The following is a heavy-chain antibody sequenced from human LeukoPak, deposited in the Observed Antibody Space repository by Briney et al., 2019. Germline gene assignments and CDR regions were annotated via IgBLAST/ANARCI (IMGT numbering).Heavy chain of an antibody. V-gene: IGHV3-66*01. CDR1: GFTVSSNY. Sequence: GGSLRLSCAASGFTVSSNYMSWVRQAPGKGLEGVSVIYSGGSTYYADSVKGRFTISRDNSKNTLYLQMDSLRAEDTAVYYCAKGGVYSGYAFDPWGPGTLVTVSS. CDR2: IYSGGST. D-gene: IGHD5-12*01. J-gene: IGHJ5*02. CDR3: AKGGVYSGYAFDP.